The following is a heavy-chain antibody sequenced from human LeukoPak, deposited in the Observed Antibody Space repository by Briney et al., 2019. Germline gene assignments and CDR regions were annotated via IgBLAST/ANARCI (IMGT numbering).Heavy chain of an antibody. CDR3: TRASLSGSYFFY. J-gene: IGHJ4*02. D-gene: IGHD1-26*01. CDR2: SRNKANSYTT. Sequence: QPGGSLRLSCAASGFTFSDHYMDWVRQTPGKGLEWVGRSRNKANSYTTEYAASVKGRSVISRDDSENSLFLQMNSLKTDDTAVYFCTRASLSGSYFFYWGQGALVTVSS. CDR1: GFTFSDHY. V-gene: IGHV3-72*01.